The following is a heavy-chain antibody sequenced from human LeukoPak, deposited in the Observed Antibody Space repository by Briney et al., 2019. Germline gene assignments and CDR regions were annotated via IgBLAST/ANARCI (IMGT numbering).Heavy chain of an antibody. CDR3: ARDGYYYFDY. D-gene: IGHD1-1*01. CDR2: ISYDGSNK. J-gene: IGHJ4*02. CDR1: GFTFSSYG. V-gene: IGHV3-30*03. Sequence: GGSLRLSCAASGFTFSSYGMHWVRQAPGKGLKWVAVISYDGSNKYYADSVKGRFTISRDNSKNTLYLQMNSLRAEDTAVYYCARDGYYYFDYWGQGTLVTVSS.